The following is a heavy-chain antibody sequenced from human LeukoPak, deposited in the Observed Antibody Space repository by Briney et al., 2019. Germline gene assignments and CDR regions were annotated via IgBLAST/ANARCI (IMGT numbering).Heavy chain of an antibody. CDR3: ARSVYSSGWPIDY. CDR2: ISSSSSYI. D-gene: IGHD6-19*01. CDR1: GFTFSSYS. V-gene: IGHV3-21*01. Sequence: GGSLRLSCAASGFTFSSYSMNWVRQAPGKGLEWLSSISSSSSYIYYADSVKGRFTISRDNAKNSLYLQMNSLRAEDTAVYYCARSVYSSGWPIDYWGQGTLVTVSS. J-gene: IGHJ4*02.